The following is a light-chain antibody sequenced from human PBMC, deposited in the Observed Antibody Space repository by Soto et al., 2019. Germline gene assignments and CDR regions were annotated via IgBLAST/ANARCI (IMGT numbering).Light chain of an antibody. CDR3: SSYAGSSNV. V-gene: IGLV2-8*01. CDR1: SSDVGGYNY. CDR2: EVN. J-gene: IGLJ1*01. Sequence: QTALRQPPSASGSPGHSFAISCTGTSSDVGGYNYVSWYQQHPGKAPKLMIYEVNKRPSGVPDRFSGSKSGNTASLTVSGLQAEDEADYYCSSYAGSSNVFGTGTKVTVL.